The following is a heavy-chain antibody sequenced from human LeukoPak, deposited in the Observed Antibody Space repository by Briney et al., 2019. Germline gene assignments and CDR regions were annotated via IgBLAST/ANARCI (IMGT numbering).Heavy chain of an antibody. Sequence: PGGSLRLSCAVSGFTFSSYGMSWVRQAPGKGLEWVSAISGSGGSTYYADSVKGRFTISRDNSKNTLFLQMNSLRAEDTAVYYCVEDGGPGYCSSTSCSEYFQHWGQGTLVTVSS. CDR1: GFTFSSYG. D-gene: IGHD2-2*01. V-gene: IGHV3-23*01. CDR2: ISGSGGST. J-gene: IGHJ1*01. CDR3: VEDGGPGYCSSTSCSEYFQH.